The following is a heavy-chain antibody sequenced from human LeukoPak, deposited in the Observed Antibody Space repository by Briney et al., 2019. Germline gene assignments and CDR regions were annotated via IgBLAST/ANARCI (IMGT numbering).Heavy chain of an antibody. V-gene: IGHV1-2*02. CDR2: INPNSGGT. Sequence: ASVTVSCKASGYTFTGYYIHGVRQAPGQGLEWMGLINPNSGGTNYAQKFQGRVTMTRDTSISTAYMELSRLRSDDTAVYYCARVSQQWLVQAADAFDIWGQGTMVTVSS. D-gene: IGHD6-19*01. J-gene: IGHJ3*02. CDR3: ARVSQQWLVQAADAFDI. CDR1: GYTFTGYY.